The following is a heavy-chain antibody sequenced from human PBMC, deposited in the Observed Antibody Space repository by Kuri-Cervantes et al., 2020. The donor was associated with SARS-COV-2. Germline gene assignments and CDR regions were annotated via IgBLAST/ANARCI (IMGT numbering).Heavy chain of an antibody. CDR3: ARDGYNHGYYFLDV. Sequence: SVKVSCKASGGTFSSYAISWVRQPPGQGLEWMVGSIPIFGTANYAQNFQGRVTIAADTSTATVYMDLSSLRSEDTAVYYCARDGYNHGYYFLDVWGNGTMVTVSS. CDR2: SIPIFGTA. V-gene: IGHV1-69*06. J-gene: IGHJ6*03. D-gene: IGHD5-18*01. CDR1: GGTFSSYA.